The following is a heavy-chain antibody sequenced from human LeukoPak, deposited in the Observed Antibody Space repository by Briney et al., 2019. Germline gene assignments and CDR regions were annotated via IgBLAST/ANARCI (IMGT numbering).Heavy chain of an antibody. CDR2: INHSGST. D-gene: IGHD1-26*01. J-gene: IGHJ4*02. CDR3: ARGRGGATPH. CDR1: GGSFSGYY. V-gene: IGHV4-34*01. Sequence: SETLSLTCAVYGGSFSGYYWSWIRQPPGKGLEWIGEINHSGSTNYNPSLTSRVTISVDTSKNQFSLKLSSVTAADTAVYYCARGRGGATPHWGQGTLVTVSS.